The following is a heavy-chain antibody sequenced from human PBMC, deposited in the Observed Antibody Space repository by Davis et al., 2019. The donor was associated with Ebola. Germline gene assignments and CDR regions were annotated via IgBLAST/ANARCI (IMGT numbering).Heavy chain of an antibody. CDR2: INHSGST. J-gene: IGHJ6*02. CDR3: ARLPRGRYCSSTSCYMGYYYYYGMDV. CDR1: GGSFSGYY. Sequence: SETLSLTCAVSGGSFSGYYWSWIRQPPGKGLEWIGDINHSGSTNYNPSLKSRVTISVDTSKNQFSLKLSSVTAADTAVYYCARLPRGRYCSSTSCYMGYYYYYGMDVWGQGTTVTVSS. V-gene: IGHV4-34*01. D-gene: IGHD2-2*02.